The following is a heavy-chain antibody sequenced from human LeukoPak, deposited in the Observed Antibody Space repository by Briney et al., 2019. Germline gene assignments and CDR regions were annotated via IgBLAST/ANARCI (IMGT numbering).Heavy chain of an antibody. D-gene: IGHD5-18*01. Sequence: AVISYDGSNKYYADSVKGRFTISRDNSKNTLYLQMNSLRAEDTAVYYCASSDVDTAMVIDYWGQGTLVTVSS. CDR2: ISYDGSNK. CDR3: ASSDVDTAMVIDY. V-gene: IGHV3-30-3*01. J-gene: IGHJ4*02.